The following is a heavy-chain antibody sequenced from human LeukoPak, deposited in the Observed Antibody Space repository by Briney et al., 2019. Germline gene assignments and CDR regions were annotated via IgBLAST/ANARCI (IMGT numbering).Heavy chain of an antibody. CDR1: GGSISSGGYY. J-gene: IGHJ3*02. CDR2: IYHSGST. Sequence: SETLSLTCTVSGGSISSGGYYWSWIRQPPGKGLEWIGYIYHSGSTYYNPSLKSRVTISVDRSKNQFSLKLSSVTAADTAVYYCARGAGYYDSSGYYQPDAFDIWGQGTMVTVSS. CDR3: ARGAGYYDSSGYYQPDAFDI. V-gene: IGHV4-30-2*01. D-gene: IGHD3-22*01.